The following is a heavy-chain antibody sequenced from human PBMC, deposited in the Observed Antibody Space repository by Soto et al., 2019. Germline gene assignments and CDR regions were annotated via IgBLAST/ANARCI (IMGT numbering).Heavy chain of an antibody. CDR3: AADQGREDSSSWSKFKLPYYYHGMDV. V-gene: IGHV1-58*01. Sequence: GASVKVSCKASGFTFTSSAVQWVRQARGQRLEWIGWIVVGSGNTNYAQKFQERVTITRDMSTSTAYMELSSLRSEDTAVYYCAADQGREDSSSWSKFKLPYYYHGMDVGG. D-gene: IGHD6-13*01. J-gene: IGHJ6*02. CDR2: IVVGSGNT. CDR1: GFTFTSSA.